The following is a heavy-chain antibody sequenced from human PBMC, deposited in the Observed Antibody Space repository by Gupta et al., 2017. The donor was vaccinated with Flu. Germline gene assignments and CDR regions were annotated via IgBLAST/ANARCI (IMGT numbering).Heavy chain of an antibody. V-gene: IGHV4-34*01. D-gene: IGHD3-22*01. CDR3: ARGRWLMP. Sequence: QVQLQQWGAGLLKPSETLSLTCAVYGGSFSGYYWSWIRQPPGKGLEWIGEINHSGSTNYNPSLKSRVTISVDTSKNQFSLKLSSVTAADTAVYYCARGRWLMPWGQGTLVTVSS. CDR2: INHSGST. CDR1: GGSFSGYY. J-gene: IGHJ5*02.